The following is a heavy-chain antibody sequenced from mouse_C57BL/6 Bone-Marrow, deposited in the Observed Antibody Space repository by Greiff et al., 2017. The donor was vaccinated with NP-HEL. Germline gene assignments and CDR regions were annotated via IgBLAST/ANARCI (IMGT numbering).Heavy chain of an antibody. CDR2: ISNGGGST. CDR3: ARRGGSSYYYAMDY. D-gene: IGHD1-1*01. V-gene: IGHV5-12*01. Sequence: EVKVVESGGGLVQPGGSLKLSCAASGFTFSDYYMYWVRQTPEKRLEWVAYISNGGGSTYYPDTVKGRFTISRDNAKNTLYLQMSRLKSEDTAMYYCARRGGSSYYYAMDYWGQGTSVTVSS. CDR1: GFTFSDYY. J-gene: IGHJ4*01.